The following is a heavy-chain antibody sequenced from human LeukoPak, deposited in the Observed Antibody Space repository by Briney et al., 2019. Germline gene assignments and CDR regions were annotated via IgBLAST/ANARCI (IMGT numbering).Heavy chain of an antibody. J-gene: IGHJ4*02. CDR3: AKNARSTAL. CDR1: GFTFSNYG. V-gene: IGHV3-30*18. CDR2: ISYDGSNK. D-gene: IGHD2-21*02. Sequence: PGGALRLSCAACGFTFSNYGMHWVRQAPGQGLEWGSVISYDGSNKYYADSVKGRCPISRDNSKNTLYLQMNSLRAEDTAMYYCAKNARSTALWGQGTLITVSS.